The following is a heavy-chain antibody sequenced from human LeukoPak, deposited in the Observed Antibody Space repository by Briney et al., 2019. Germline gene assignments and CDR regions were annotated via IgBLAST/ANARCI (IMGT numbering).Heavy chain of an antibody. J-gene: IGHJ3*02. Sequence: SETLSLTCTVSGGSISSSSYYWGWIRQPPGKGLEWIGSIYYSGSTYYNPSLKSRVTISVDTSKNQFFLKLSSVTAADTAVYYCARPQSDTADAFDIWGQGTMVTVSS. D-gene: IGHD5-18*01. CDR3: ARPQSDTADAFDI. CDR2: IYYSGST. V-gene: IGHV4-39*01. CDR1: GGSISSSSYY.